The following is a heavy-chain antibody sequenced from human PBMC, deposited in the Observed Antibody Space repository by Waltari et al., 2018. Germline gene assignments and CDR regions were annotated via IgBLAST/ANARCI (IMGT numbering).Heavy chain of an antibody. CDR3: ARGGSDYVWGSYRWGNWFDP. CDR2: IYYSGST. D-gene: IGHD3-16*02. V-gene: IGHV4-31*01. J-gene: IGHJ5*02. CDR1: GGSLSSCGYS. Sequence: QVQLQESGPGLVQPSQTLSLTCTVSGGSLSSCGYSWSWIRQPPGKGLEWIGYIYYSGSTYYNPSLKSLVTISVDTSKNQFSLKLSSVTAADTAVYYCARGGSDYVWGSYRWGNWFDPWGQGTLVTVSS.